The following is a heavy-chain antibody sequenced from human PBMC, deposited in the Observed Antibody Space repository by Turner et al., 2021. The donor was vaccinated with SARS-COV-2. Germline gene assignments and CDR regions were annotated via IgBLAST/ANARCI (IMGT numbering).Heavy chain of an antibody. Sequence: QVQLVESGGGVVQPGRSLRLSCDASGFTFSSFGMHWVRQAPGKGLVVVAVIWYDGSNKNYADSVKGRFTVSRDNSKNTLYLQMNSLRAEDTAVYYCARDPNAGYYYMDVWGEGTTVTVSS. D-gene: IGHD2-8*01. CDR1: GFTFSSFG. CDR3: ARDPNAGYYYMDV. V-gene: IGHV3-33*01. J-gene: IGHJ6*03. CDR2: IWYDGSNK.